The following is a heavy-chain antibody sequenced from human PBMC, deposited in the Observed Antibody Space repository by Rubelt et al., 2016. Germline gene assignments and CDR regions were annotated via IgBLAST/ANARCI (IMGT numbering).Heavy chain of an antibody. CDR2: ISYDGSNK. CDR1: GFTFSSYG. Sequence: EYGGGVVQPGRSLRLSCAASGFTFSSYGMHWVRQAPGQGLEWVAVISYDGSNKYYADSVKGRFTISRDNSKNTLYLQMNSLRDEDTAIYYCASDRNNRAWWFYWGQGTLVTVSS. J-gene: IGHJ4*02. D-gene: IGHD2-8*02. V-gene: IGHV3-30*03. CDR3: ASDRNNRAWWFY.